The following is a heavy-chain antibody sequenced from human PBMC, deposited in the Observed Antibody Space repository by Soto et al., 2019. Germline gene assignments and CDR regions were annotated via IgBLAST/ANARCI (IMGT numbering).Heavy chain of an antibody. CDR3: ARMYGYCSSTSCYYPWFDP. CDR1: GGSISSYY. Sequence: SETLSLTCTVSGGSISSYYWSWIRQPPGKGLEWIGYIYYSGSTNYNPSIKSRVTISVDTSKNQFSLKLSSVTAADTAVYYCARMYGYCSSTSCYYPWFDPWGQGTLVTVSS. V-gene: IGHV4-59*01. CDR2: IYYSGST. J-gene: IGHJ5*02. D-gene: IGHD2-2*01.